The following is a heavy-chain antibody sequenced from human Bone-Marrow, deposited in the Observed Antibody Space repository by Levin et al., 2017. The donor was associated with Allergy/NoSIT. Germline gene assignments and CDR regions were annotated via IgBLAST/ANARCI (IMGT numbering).Heavy chain of an antibody. CDR3: AADVDDYFLNV. CDR1: GDTLYSYT. D-gene: IGHD4/OR15-4a*01. V-gene: IGHV1-69*02. J-gene: IGHJ6*02. Sequence: PVASVKVSCKTSGDTLYSYTISWVRQAPGQGLEWMGRIVPVLDKKNYAQKFQGRITITADIYTGTAYLDLSRLTSDDTALYYCAADVDDYFLNVWGQGTPVSVSS. CDR2: IVPVLDKK.